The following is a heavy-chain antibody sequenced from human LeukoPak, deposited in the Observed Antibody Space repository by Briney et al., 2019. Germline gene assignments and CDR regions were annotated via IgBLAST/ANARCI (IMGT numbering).Heavy chain of an antibody. CDR2: ISAYNGNT. D-gene: IGHD3-9*01. J-gene: IGHJ4*02. Sequence: ASVKVSCKASGYTFTSYGISWVRQAPGQGLEWMGWISAYNGNTNYAQKLQGRVTMTTDTSTSTAYMELRSLRSDDTAVYCCARESGDILTGYPNIDYWGQGTLVTVSS. V-gene: IGHV1-18*01. CDR3: ARESGDILTGYPNIDY. CDR1: GYTFTSYG.